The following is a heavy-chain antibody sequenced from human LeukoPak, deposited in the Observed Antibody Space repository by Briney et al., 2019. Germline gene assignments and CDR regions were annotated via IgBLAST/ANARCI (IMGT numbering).Heavy chain of an antibody. CDR2: IYYSGST. CDR1: GGSISSGGYY. D-gene: IGHD1-26*01. CDR3: ASSHLLGDALDI. Sequence: SETLSLTCTVSGGSISSGGYYWSWIRQHPGKGLEWIGYIYYSGSTYYNPSLKSRVTISVDTSKNQFSLKLSSVTAADTAVYYCASSHLLGDALDIWGQGTMVTVSS. V-gene: IGHV4-31*03. J-gene: IGHJ3*02.